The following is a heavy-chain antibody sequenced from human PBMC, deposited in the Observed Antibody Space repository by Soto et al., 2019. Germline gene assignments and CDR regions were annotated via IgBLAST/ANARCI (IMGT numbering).Heavy chain of an antibody. D-gene: IGHD3-10*01. J-gene: IGHJ6*02. CDR1: GYTFSTYG. CDR3: TREGSAPYYYYGMDV. Sequence: ASVKVSCKASGYTFSTYGISWVRQAPGQGLEWVGWINTHNGNTNYAQNLQGRVTMTADTSTSTAYMELRSLRSDDTAVYYCTREGSAPYYYYGMDVWGQGTTVTVSS. CDR2: INTHNGNT. V-gene: IGHV1-18*01.